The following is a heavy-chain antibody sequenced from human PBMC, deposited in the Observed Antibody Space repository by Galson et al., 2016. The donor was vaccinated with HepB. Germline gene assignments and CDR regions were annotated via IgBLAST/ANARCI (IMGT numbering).Heavy chain of an antibody. CDR3: ARDPSSGGEDYFDY. CDR1: GFTFSDFY. D-gene: IGHD3-10*01. Sequence: SLRLSCAASGFTFSDFYMNWIRQVPGKGPEWISHISSSGATTYYADSVKGRFTISRDNAKNSPYLQMNNLGAGDTAIYYCARDPSSGGEDYFDYWGQGTLVTVSS. J-gene: IGHJ4*02. CDR2: ISSSGATT. V-gene: IGHV3-11*01.